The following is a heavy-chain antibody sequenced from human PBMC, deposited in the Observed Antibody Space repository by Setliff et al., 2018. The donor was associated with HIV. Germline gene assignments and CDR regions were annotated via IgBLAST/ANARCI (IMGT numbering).Heavy chain of an antibody. CDR3: ARLRSSNGLFCLLDS. CDR1: GASVSDHH. CDR2: IRFSGGS. J-gene: IGHJ4*02. Sequence: LSLTCSVSGASVSDHHWTWIRQTAEKRLEYIGRIRFSGGSNYNPSLSSRVTMSVDTSNNQFSLRLKSVTSADTAVYYCARLRSSNGLFCLLDSWGQGTRVTVSS. V-gene: IGHV4-4*07. D-gene: IGHD2-8*01.